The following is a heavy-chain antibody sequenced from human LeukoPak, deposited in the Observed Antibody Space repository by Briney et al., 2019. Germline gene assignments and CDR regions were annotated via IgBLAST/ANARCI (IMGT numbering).Heavy chain of an antibody. CDR2: ISYDGSNK. CDR1: GFTFSSYA. V-gene: IGHV3-30-3*01. J-gene: IGHJ4*02. D-gene: IGHD4-17*01. CDR3: AREPTGYFDY. Sequence: GRSLRLSCAASGFTFSSYAMHWVRQAPGKGLEWVAVISYDGSNKYYADSVKGRFTISRDNSKNTLYLQMNSLRAEDTAVYYCAREPTGYFDYWGQGALVTVSS.